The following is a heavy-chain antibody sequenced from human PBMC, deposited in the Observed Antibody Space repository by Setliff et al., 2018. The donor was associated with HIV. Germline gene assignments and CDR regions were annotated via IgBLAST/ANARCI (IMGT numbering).Heavy chain of an antibody. CDR3: ARDGLLAAAGLGDFDY. Sequence: ASVKVSCKASGYTFTNNYIHWVRQAPGQGLEWMAIINPSGGSASYAQKSQGRVTITRDTSTSTVYMELSGLRSDDTAVYYCARDGLLAAAGLGDFDYWGQGTLVTVSS. V-gene: IGHV1-46*01. D-gene: IGHD6-13*01. CDR1: GYTFTNNY. CDR2: INPSGGSA. J-gene: IGHJ4*02.